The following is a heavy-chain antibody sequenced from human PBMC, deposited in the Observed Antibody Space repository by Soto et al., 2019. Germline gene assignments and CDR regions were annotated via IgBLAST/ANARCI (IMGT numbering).Heavy chain of an antibody. D-gene: IGHD6-6*01. J-gene: IGHJ4*02. CDR2: ISGSGGDT. CDR3: AKGASIYSSSSLDS. CDR1: GFTFNSYA. V-gene: IGHV3-23*01. Sequence: GGSLRLSCAASGFTFNSYAMTWVRQAPGKGLEWVSTISGSGGDTYYADSVKGRFTISRDNSKNTLFLQRNSLRAEDTAGYYWAKGASIYSSSSLDSWGQGTLVTVSS.